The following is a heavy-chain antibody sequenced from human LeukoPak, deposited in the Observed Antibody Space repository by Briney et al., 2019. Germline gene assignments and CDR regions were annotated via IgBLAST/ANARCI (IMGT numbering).Heavy chain of an antibody. Sequence: ASVKVSCKASGGTFSSYAISWVRQAPGQGLEWMGGIIPIFGTANYAQKFQGRVTITADESTSTAYMGLSSLRSEDTAVYYCASRNSSSPDAFDIWGQGTKVTVSS. D-gene: IGHD6-13*01. CDR2: IIPIFGTA. V-gene: IGHV1-69*13. CDR1: GGTFSSYA. CDR3: ASRNSSSPDAFDI. J-gene: IGHJ3*02.